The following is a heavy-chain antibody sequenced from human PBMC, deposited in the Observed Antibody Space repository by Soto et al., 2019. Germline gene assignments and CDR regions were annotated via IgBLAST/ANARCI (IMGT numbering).Heavy chain of an antibody. CDR3: AKPPDYNWNDY. Sequence: EVQLLESGGGLVQPGGSLRLSCVASGFTFSSYTMSWVRQAPGKGLEWISAVSGSGSSTYYADSVKGRFTISRDNSKDTLYLQMNNLRAEDTAVYYCAKPPDYNWNDYWGQGTLVTVSS. D-gene: IGHD1-20*01. V-gene: IGHV3-23*01. CDR2: VSGSGSST. J-gene: IGHJ4*02. CDR1: GFTFSSYT.